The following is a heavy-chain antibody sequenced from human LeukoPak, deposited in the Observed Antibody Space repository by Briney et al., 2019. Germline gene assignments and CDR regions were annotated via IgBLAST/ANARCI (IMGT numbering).Heavy chain of an antibody. Sequence: ASVKVSCKASGYTFTSYGISWVRQAPGQGLEWMGWISAYNGNTNYAQKLQGRVIMTTDTSTSTAYMELRSLRSDDTAVYYCAVQQQPRFRWFDPWGQGTLVTVSS. CDR3: AVQQQPRFRWFDP. J-gene: IGHJ5*02. D-gene: IGHD6-13*01. CDR1: GYTFTSYG. CDR2: ISAYNGNT. V-gene: IGHV1-18*01.